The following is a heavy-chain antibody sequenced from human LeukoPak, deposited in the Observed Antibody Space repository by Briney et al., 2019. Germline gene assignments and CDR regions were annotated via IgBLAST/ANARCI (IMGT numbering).Heavy chain of an antibody. CDR3: ARGAGTMVYYIDV. CDR2: ISNDGTNK. Sequence: GGSLRLSCAASGFTFSPFPMHWVRQAPGKGLQWVAVISNDGTNKYYADSVKGRFTISRDSSKNTLFLQMNSLTTEDTAFYYCARGAGTMVYYIDVWGNGTTVTVSS. CDR1: GFTFSPFP. V-gene: IGHV3-30*01. D-gene: IGHD1-7*01. J-gene: IGHJ6*03.